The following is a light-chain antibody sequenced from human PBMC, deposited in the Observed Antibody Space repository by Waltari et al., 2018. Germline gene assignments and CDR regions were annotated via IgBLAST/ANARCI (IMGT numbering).Light chain of an antibody. CDR2: WAS. CDR1: QSVLYSSNNKNY. J-gene: IGKJ2*01. CDR3: XQYYSTPPT. V-gene: IGKV4-1*01. Sequence: DIVMTXXXDSLAVXLGERATINCKXSQSVLYSSNNKNYLAWYQQKPGQPPKLLIYWASTRXSGVPDRXSGSGSGXDFTLTISXLQAEDVXXXXCXQYYSTPPTXGXGXKLXIK.